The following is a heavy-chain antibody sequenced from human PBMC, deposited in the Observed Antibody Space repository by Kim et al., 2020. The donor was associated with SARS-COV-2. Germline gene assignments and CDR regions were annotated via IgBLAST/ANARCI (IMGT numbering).Heavy chain of an antibody. J-gene: IGHJ4*02. Sequence: GGSLRLSCVASGFSFSTYAIHWVRQAPGKGLEYVAAISTNGGSTNYADSVKGRFTISRDNSKNTLYLQMGSLRAEDMAVYYCARVVHNSGWYYFDYWGQG. V-gene: IGHV3-64*02. D-gene: IGHD6-19*01. CDR3: ARVVHNSGWYYFDY. CDR2: ISTNGGST. CDR1: GFSFSTYA.